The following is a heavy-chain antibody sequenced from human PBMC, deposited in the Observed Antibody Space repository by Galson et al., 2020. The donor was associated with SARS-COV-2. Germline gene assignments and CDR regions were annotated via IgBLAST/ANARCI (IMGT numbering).Heavy chain of an antibody. CDR3: ARSDDSVWGSYRQGDDYYYLGLDV. J-gene: IGHJ6*02. D-gene: IGHD3-16*02. CDR1: GFTFRYYW. Sequence: GESLKISCEVSGFTFRYYWMHWVRQAPGKGLLWVSRISNDGSITGYADSVKGRFTISRDNAVATLYLQLNTLRAEDTAIYYCARSDDSVWGSYRQGDDYYYLGLDVWGQGTTVTVSS. CDR2: ISNDGSIT. V-gene: IGHV3-74*01.